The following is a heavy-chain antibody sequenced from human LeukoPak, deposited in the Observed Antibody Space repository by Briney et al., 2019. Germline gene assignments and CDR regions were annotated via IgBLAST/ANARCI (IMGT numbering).Heavy chain of an antibody. CDR3: ARGQPKQWQMGYFDY. Sequence: SQTLSLTCAISGDSVSSSSAAWNWFRQSPSRGLEWLGRTYYRSQWYNDYAVSVKSRITINPDTSKNQFSLQLNSVTPEDTAVYYCARGQPKQWQMGYFDYWGQGTLVTVSS. V-gene: IGHV6-1*01. D-gene: IGHD6-19*01. CDR2: TYYRSQWYN. CDR1: GDSVSSSSAA. J-gene: IGHJ4*02.